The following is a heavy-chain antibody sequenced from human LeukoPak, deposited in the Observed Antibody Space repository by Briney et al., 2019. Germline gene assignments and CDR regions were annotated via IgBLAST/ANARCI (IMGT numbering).Heavy chain of an antibody. Sequence: GESVKISCKASGSNYWIAWVRQMPGKGLEWVGIIYFGDSDTRYSPSFQGRLTISVDKSISTAYLQLSSLTASDTAIYFCGRHSYGLDYWGQGTLVTVSS. CDR1: GSNYW. J-gene: IGHJ4*02. V-gene: IGHV5-51*01. CDR3: GRHSYGLDY. CDR2: IYFGDSDT. D-gene: IGHD2-8*01.